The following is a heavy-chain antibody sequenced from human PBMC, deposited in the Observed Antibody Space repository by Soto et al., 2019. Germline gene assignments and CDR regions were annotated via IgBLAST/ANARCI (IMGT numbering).Heavy chain of an antibody. Sequence: PSETLSLTCTVSGGSISGYYWSWIRQPAGKGLEWIGRIYTSGSTNYNPSLKSRVTVSVDTSKNQFSLKLSSVTAADTAVYYCARDGVRYCSSTSCYDYYYGMDVWGQGTTVTVSS. CDR3: ARDGVRYCSSTSCYDYYYGMDV. CDR1: GGSISGYY. CDR2: IYTSGST. D-gene: IGHD2-2*01. V-gene: IGHV4-4*07. J-gene: IGHJ6*02.